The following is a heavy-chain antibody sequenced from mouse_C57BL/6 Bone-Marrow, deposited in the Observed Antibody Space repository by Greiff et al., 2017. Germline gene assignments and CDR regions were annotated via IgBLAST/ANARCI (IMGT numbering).Heavy chain of an antibody. V-gene: IGHV1-85*01. CDR1: GYTFTSYD. Sequence: QVQLQQSGPELVKPGASVKLSCKASGYTFTSYDINWVKQRPGQGLEWIGWIYPRDGSTKYNEQFKGKATLTIDTSSRTAYIVLPRLNSEDSAVYFCARWGYGSCFAIWGQGATLTASS. CDR2: IYPRDGST. CDR3: ARWGYGSCFAI. D-gene: IGHD1-1*01. J-gene: IGHJ2*01.